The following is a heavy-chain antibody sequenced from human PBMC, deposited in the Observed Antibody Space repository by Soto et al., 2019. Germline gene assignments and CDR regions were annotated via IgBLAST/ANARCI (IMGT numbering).Heavy chain of an antibody. D-gene: IGHD6-13*01. Sequence: PSETLSLACSVYGGSSSSGDYYSSWINQPPGKGLEWIGYIYYSGYTFDNPSLTSRVTLSVDTSKNQFSLKLTSVTAADTAVYYCARVGAGAAAGTGYYYGMDVWGQGNTVTVSS. CDR3: ARVGAGAAAGTGYYYGMDV. CDR1: GGSSSSGDYY. V-gene: IGHV4-30-4*01. J-gene: IGHJ6*01. CDR2: IYYSGYT.